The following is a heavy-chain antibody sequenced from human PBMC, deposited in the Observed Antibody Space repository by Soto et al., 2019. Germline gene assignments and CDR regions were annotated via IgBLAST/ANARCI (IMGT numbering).Heavy chain of an antibody. CDR3: ARDISSSGLSDY. D-gene: IGHD6-6*01. J-gene: IGHJ4*02. CDR1: GFTFSSYS. Sequence: PGGSLRLSCAASGFTFSSYSMNWVRQAPGKGLEWVSSISSSSSYIYYADSVKGRFTISRDNANNSLYLQMNSLRAEDTAVYYCARDISSSGLSDYWGQGTLVTVSS. V-gene: IGHV3-21*01. CDR2: ISSSSSYI.